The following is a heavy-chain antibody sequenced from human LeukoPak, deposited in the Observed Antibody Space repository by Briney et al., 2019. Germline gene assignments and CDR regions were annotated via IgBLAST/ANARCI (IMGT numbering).Heavy chain of an antibody. J-gene: IGHJ4*02. Sequence: ASVKVSCKASGYTFTSYAMNWVRQDPGQGLEWMGWINTNTGNPTYAQGFTGRFVFSLDTSVSTAYLQISSLKAEDTAVYYCARVGYYYDSSPLGYWGQGTLVTVSS. CDR1: GYTFTSYA. CDR3: ARVGYYYDSSPLGY. D-gene: IGHD3-22*01. CDR2: INTNTGNP. V-gene: IGHV7-4-1*02.